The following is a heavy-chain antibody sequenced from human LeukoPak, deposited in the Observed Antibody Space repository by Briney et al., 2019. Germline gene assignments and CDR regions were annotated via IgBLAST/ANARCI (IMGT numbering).Heavy chain of an antibody. CDR2: IWYDGSNK. J-gene: IGHJ3*02. V-gene: IGHV3-33*01. CDR3: ARERRGAKGNAFDI. CDR1: GFTFSSYG. D-gene: IGHD1-26*01. Sequence: GRSLRLSCAASGFTFSSYGMHWVRQAPGKGLEWVAVIWYDGSNKYYADSVKGRFTISRDNSKNTLYLQMNSLRAEDTAVYYCARERRGAKGNAFDIWGQGTMVTVSS.